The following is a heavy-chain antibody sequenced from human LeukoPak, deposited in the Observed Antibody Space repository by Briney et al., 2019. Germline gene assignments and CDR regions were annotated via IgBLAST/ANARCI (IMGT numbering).Heavy chain of an antibody. CDR2: IYPGDSDT. Sequence: GESLKISCKGSGYTFTSYWIGWVRQMPGKGLEWMGIIYPGDSDTRYSPSFQGQVTMSVDRSITTAYLQWSSLKASDTAIYYCARKTGGSGTYKRVFDIWDQGKIVTVSS. CDR3: ARKTGGSGTYKRVFDI. V-gene: IGHV5-51*01. CDR1: GYTFTSYW. D-gene: IGHD3-10*01. J-gene: IGHJ3*02.